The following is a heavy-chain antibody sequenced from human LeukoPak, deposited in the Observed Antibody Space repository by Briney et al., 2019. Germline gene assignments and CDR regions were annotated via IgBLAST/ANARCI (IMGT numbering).Heavy chain of an antibody. Sequence: ASVKVSCKASGYTFTSYGISWVRQAPGQGLEWMGWISAYNGNTNYAQKLQGRVTMTTDTSTSTAYMELRSLRSDDTAVYYCARVVYCSGGICYRENDYWGQGTLVTVSS. J-gene: IGHJ4*02. CDR1: GYTFTSYG. D-gene: IGHD2-15*01. CDR2: ISAYNGNT. V-gene: IGHV1-18*01. CDR3: ARVVYCSGGICYRENDY.